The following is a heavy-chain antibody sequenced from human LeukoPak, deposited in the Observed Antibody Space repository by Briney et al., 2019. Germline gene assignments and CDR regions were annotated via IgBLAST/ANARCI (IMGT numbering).Heavy chain of an antibody. Sequence: KPSETLSLTCTVSGGSISSYYWSWIRQPAGKELEWIGRIYTSGSTNYNPTLKSRVTTSVDTSKNQFSLQLSSVTAADTAVYYCARSRIAAPFDPWGQGTPVTVSS. CDR3: ARSRIAAPFDP. V-gene: IGHV4-4*07. D-gene: IGHD6-6*01. J-gene: IGHJ5*02. CDR2: IYTSGST. CDR1: GGSISSYY.